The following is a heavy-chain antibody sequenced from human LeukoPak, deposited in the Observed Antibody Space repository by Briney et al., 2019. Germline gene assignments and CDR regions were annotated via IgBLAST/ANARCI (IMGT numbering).Heavy chain of an antibody. CDR1: GFTFSSYA. Sequence: GGSLRLSCAASGFTFSSYAMSGVRQAPGKGLEWVSASSGSGGSTYYADSVKGRFTISRDNSKNTLYLQMNSLRAEDTAVYYCANSNYDSSGYYPAWYFDYWGQGTLVTVSS. CDR2: SSGSGGST. V-gene: IGHV3-23*01. D-gene: IGHD3-22*01. CDR3: ANSNYDSSGYYPAWYFDY. J-gene: IGHJ4*02.